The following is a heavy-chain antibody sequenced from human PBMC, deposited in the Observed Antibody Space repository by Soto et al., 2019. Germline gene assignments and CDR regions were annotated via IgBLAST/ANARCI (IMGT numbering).Heavy chain of an antibody. Sequence: QVQLEESGPGLVKPSQALSLTCTVSRGSITRGGYNWSWLRQRPGKGPEWIGYIFFSGGTYYNRSLESRATISIDSAKNQFYLRLNSVTAADTAVYCCATGIRRVFESWGQGTLVAVSA. CDR3: ATGIRRVFES. V-gene: IGHV4-31*03. J-gene: IGHJ4*02. CDR2: IFFSGGT. CDR1: RGSITRGGYN.